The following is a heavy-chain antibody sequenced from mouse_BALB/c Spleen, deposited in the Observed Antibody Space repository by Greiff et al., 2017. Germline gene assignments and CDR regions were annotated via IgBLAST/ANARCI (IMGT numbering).Heavy chain of an antibody. J-gene: IGHJ4*01. Sequence: DVLLVESGGGLVQPGGSRKLSCAASGFTFSSFGMHWVRQAPEKGLEWVAYISSGSSTIYYAHTVKGRFTISRDNPKNTLFLQMTSLRSEDTAMYYCARGWLDAMDYGGQGTSATVSS. CDR3: ARGWLDAMDY. V-gene: IGHV5-17*02. CDR1: GFTFSSFG. D-gene: IGHD1-1*02. CDR2: ISSGSSTI.